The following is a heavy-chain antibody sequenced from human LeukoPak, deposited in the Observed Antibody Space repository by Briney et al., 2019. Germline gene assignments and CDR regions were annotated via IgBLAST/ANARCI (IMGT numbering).Heavy chain of an antibody. Sequence: GSSVKVSCKASGGTFSSYANSWVRQAPGQGLEWMGGIIPIFGTANYAQKFQGRVTITTDESTSTAYMELSSLRSEDTAVYYCARDISSSWSTSYTDYYYMDVWGKGTTVTVSS. CDR2: IIPIFGTA. CDR1: GGTFSSYA. V-gene: IGHV1-69*05. CDR3: ARDISSSWSTSYTDYYYMDV. D-gene: IGHD6-13*01. J-gene: IGHJ6*03.